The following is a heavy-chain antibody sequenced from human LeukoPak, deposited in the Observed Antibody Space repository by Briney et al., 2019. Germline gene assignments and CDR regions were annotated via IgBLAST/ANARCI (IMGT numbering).Heavy chain of an antibody. CDR2: ISASGGSR. CDR1: GFTFSGYA. CDR3: AKVVSGSYFPP. D-gene: IGHD1-26*01. Sequence: PGGSLRLSCAASGFTFSGYAMSWVRRAPGKGLEWVSGISASGGSRDYADSVEGRFTISRDNSKNTLSLQMNSLRAEDTAAYYCAKVVSGSYFPPWGQGTLVTVSS. V-gene: IGHV3-23*01. J-gene: IGHJ5*02.